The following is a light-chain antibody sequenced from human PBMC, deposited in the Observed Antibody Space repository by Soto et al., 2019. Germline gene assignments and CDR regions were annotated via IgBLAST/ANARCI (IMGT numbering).Light chain of an antibody. V-gene: IGKV4-1*01. J-gene: IGKJ1*01. CDR2: CAS. Sequence: DIVMTQSPDSLAVSLGERATINCKSSQSVLYSSNNKNYLAWYQQKPGQPPKLLIYCASTREAGVPARFSGSGSGTDFTLTISSLQAEDVAVYYCQQYYSTPWTVGQGTKVEIK. CDR3: QQYYSTPWT. CDR1: QSVLYSSNNKNY.